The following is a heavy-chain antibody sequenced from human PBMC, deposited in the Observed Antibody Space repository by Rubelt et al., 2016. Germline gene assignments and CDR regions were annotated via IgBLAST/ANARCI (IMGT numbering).Heavy chain of an antibody. D-gene: IGHD6-13*01. V-gene: IGHV3-7*03. Sequence: EVQLVESGGGLVHPGGSLRLSCVVSGFTVSSNYMSWVRQAPGKGLQWVASMNPDGSQKFYVDSVKGRFTVSKDNVENSPYLQMSDLRAEDTAVYFCARLPGSRTWYDFWGQGSLVTVSS. J-gene: IGHJ4*02. CDR2: MNPDGSQK. CDR1: GFTVSSNY. CDR3: ARLPGSRTWYDF.